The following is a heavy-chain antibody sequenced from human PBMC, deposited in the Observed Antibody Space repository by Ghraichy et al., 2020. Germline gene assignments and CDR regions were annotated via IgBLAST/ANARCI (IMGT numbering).Heavy chain of an antibody. Sequence: GESLNISCAASGFTFSSYSMNWVRQAPGKGLEWVSSISSSSSYIYYADSVKGRFTISRDNAKNSLYLQMNSLRAEDTAVYYCARSGVVVAAELGFDPWGQGTLVTVSS. CDR1: GFTFSSYS. D-gene: IGHD2-15*01. J-gene: IGHJ5*02. CDR3: ARSGVVVAAELGFDP. CDR2: ISSSSSYI. V-gene: IGHV3-21*01.